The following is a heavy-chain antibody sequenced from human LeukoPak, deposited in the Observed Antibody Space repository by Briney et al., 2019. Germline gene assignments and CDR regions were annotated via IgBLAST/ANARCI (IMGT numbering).Heavy chain of an antibody. CDR1: GGSVSSGSYY. D-gene: IGHD1-26*01. J-gene: IGHJ5*02. Sequence: SETLSLTCTVSGGSVSSGSYYWSWIRQPPGKGLEWIGYIYYSGSTNYNPSLKSRVTISVDTSKNQFSLKLSSVTAADTAVYYCARVKIMGGSYHLGFDPWGQGTLVTVSS. CDR3: ARVKIMGGSYHLGFDP. CDR2: IYYSGST. V-gene: IGHV4-61*01.